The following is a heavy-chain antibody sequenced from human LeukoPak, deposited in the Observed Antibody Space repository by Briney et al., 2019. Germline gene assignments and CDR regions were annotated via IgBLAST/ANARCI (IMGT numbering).Heavy chain of an antibody. J-gene: IGHJ4*02. D-gene: IGHD5-24*01. CDR3: AKSSEMATMFFDY. CDR1: GFTVSSYA. Sequence: PGGSLRLSCAASGFTVSSYAMGWVRQAPGKRLEWVSGIGSDGDTYHADSVKGRFAISRDNSKNTLYLQMNSLRAEDTAIYYCAKSSEMATMFFDYWGQGTLVTVSS. CDR2: IGSDGDT. V-gene: IGHV3-23*01.